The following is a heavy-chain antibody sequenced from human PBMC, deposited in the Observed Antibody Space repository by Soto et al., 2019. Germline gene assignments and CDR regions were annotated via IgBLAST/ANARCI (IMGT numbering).Heavy chain of an antibody. CDR2: VYYNENT. CDR3: ARRERYYGSPGWFDP. CDR1: GGSISSFAYY. D-gene: IGHD3-10*01. Sequence: QLQLQESGPGLVRPSEALSLTCTVSGGSISSFAYYWGWIRQPPGKGLEWIGTVYYNENTYYNPSLKSRVTISVDTAKNQFSLNLRSVTAADTAIYFCARRERYYGSPGWFDPLGQGTLVTVSS. J-gene: IGHJ5*02. V-gene: IGHV4-39*01.